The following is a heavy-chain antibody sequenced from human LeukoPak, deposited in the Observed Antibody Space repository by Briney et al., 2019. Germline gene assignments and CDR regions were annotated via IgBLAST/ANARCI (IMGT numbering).Heavy chain of an antibody. Sequence: PGGSLRLSCVASGFAFSTSSMNWVRQTPEKGLEWVSSISSSSDYIYYADSVKGRFTISRDNAKNSLFLQMNSLRDEDTAVYYCTRGVAAATAYWGQGTLVTVSS. D-gene: IGHD2-2*01. V-gene: IGHV3-21*01. CDR3: TRGVAAATAY. J-gene: IGHJ4*02. CDR2: ISSSSDYI. CDR1: GFAFSTSS.